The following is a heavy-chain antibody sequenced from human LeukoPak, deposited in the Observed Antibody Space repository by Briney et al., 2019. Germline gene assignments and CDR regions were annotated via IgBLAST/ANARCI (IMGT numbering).Heavy chain of an antibody. CDR3: ARDYYYDSSGYYFIPLDY. CDR2: IKQDGSEK. V-gene: IGHV3-7*01. D-gene: IGHD3-22*01. J-gene: IGHJ4*02. Sequence: GGSLRLSCAASGFTFSSYFMSWVRQAPGKGLEWVANIKQDGSEKYYVDSVKGRFTISRDNAKNSLYLQMSSLRAEDTAVYYCARDYYYDSSGYYFIPLDYWGQGTLVTVSS. CDR1: GFTFSSYF.